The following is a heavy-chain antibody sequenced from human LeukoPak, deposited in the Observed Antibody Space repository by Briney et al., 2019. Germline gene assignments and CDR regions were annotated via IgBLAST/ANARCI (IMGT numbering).Heavy chain of an antibody. J-gene: IGHJ4*02. CDR2: IYYSGST. D-gene: IGHD3-22*01. CDR3: ARLRGYYDSSGHLDY. CDR1: GVSISSYY. V-gene: IGHV4-59*08. Sequence: SETLSLTCTVSGVSISSYYWSWVRQPPGKGLEWIGYIYYSGSTNYNPSLKSRVTISVDTSKNQFSLKLSSVTAADTAVYYCARLRGYYDSSGHLDYWGQGTLVTVSS.